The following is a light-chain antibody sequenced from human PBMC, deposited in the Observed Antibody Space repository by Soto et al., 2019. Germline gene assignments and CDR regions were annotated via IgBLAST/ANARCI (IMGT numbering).Light chain of an antibody. Sequence: DIQLTQSPSFLSASVGDRVTITCRASLDISNFLAWFQQKPGRAPKLLIYAVFTLQSGVPSRFSGSGSGAEFTLTISSLQPEDFATYYCQQLDSYPLTFGGGTKVEIK. CDR1: LDISNF. J-gene: IGKJ4*01. V-gene: IGKV1-9*01. CDR2: AVF. CDR3: QQLDSYPLT.